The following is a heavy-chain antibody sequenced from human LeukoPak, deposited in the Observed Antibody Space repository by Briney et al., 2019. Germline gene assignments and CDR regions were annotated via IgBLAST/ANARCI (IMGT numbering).Heavy chain of an antibody. CDR3: AKDEAWRPAAD. Sequence: SGGSLRLSCAASGFTFSSYSMSWVRQAPGKGLEWVSSITGSGDSAYYADSVKGRFTISRDNSKDTLYLQMNSLRAEDTAIYFCAKDEAWRPAADWGQGTLVTVSS. V-gene: IGHV3-23*01. J-gene: IGHJ4*02. CDR2: ITGSGDSA. D-gene: IGHD2-2*01. CDR1: GFTFSSYS.